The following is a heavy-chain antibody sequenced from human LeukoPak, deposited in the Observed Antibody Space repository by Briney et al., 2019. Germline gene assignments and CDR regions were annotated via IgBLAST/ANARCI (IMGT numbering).Heavy chain of an antibody. CDR2: IDPSDSYT. V-gene: IGHV5-10-1*01. Sequence: GESLKISCKGSAYSFTSYWTSWVRQMPGKGLEWMGRIDPSDSYTNYSPSFQGRVTISADKSISTAYLQWASLKASDTAMYYCASLEMATDHWGQGTLVTVSS. CDR3: ASLEMATDH. D-gene: IGHD5-24*01. J-gene: IGHJ4*02. CDR1: AYSFTSYW.